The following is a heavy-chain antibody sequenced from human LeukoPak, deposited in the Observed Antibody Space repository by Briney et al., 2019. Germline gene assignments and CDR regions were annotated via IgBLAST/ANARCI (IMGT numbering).Heavy chain of an antibody. CDR2: INPNSGGT. CDR3: ARAGAVVDNWFDP. D-gene: IGHD2-15*01. Sequence: ASVKVSCKASGYTFTGYYMNWVRQAPGQGLEWMGWINPNSGGTKYAQKLQDRVTMTTDTSTTTAYMELRNLTSDDTAVYYCARAGAVVDNWFDPWGQGTLVTVSS. J-gene: IGHJ5*02. V-gene: IGHV1-2*02. CDR1: GYTFTGYY.